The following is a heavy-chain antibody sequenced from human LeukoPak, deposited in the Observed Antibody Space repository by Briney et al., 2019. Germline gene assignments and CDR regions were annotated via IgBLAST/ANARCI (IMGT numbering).Heavy chain of an antibody. V-gene: IGHV4-4*09. J-gene: IGHJ1*01. D-gene: IGHD2-8*01. CDR1: GGSISGYY. Sequence: PSETLSLTCTVSGGSISGYYWSWLRQPPGKGLEWIGYIYTTGSTNYNPSLKSRVTISVDTSKNQFSLKLSSVTAADTAVYYCARDDCTNGVCYSDGYFQHWGQGTLVTVSS. CDR2: IYTTGST. CDR3: ARDDCTNGVCYSDGYFQH.